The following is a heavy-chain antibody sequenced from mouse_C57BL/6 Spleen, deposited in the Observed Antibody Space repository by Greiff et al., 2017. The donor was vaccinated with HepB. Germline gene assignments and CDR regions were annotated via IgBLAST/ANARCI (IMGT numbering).Heavy chain of an antibody. CDR1: GYTFTNYW. Sequence: VQLQQSGAELVRPGTSVKMSCKASGYTFTNYWIGWAKQRPGHGLEWIGDIYPGGGYTNYNEKFKGKATLTADKSSSTDYMQFSSLTSEDSAIYYCAIYDYDVGFAYWGQGTLVTVSA. J-gene: IGHJ3*01. D-gene: IGHD2-4*01. CDR2: IYPGGGYT. CDR3: AIYDYDVGFAY. V-gene: IGHV1-63*01.